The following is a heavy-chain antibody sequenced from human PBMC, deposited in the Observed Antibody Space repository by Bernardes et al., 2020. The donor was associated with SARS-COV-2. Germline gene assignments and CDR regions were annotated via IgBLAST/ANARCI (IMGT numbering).Heavy chain of an antibody. Sequence: GYLGLSCAASGFTFSSYSMNWVRQAPGKGLEWVSYISSSSSTIYYADSVKGRFTISRDNAKNSLYLQMNSLRAEDTAVYYCARAEHYYDSSGYRSGRPPHAFDIWGQGTMVTVSS. V-gene: IGHV3-48*01. CDR2: ISSSSSTI. J-gene: IGHJ3*02. CDR3: ARAEHYYDSSGYRSGRPPHAFDI. CDR1: GFTFSSYS. D-gene: IGHD3-22*01.